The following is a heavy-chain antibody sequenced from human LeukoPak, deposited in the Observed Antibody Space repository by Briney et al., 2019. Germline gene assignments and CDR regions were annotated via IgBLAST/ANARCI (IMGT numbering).Heavy chain of an antibody. J-gene: IGHJ3*02. CDR2: INPSGGST. CDR3: AKTNRDGGVFDI. CDR1: GYTFTNYY. Sequence: ASVKVSCKASGYTFTNYYIHWVRQAPGQGLEWMGIINPSGGSTSYAQKFQGRVTMTRDTSTSTVYMELSSLRSEDTAVYYCAKTNRDGGVFDIWGQGTMVTVSS. V-gene: IGHV1-46*01. D-gene: IGHD1-14*01.